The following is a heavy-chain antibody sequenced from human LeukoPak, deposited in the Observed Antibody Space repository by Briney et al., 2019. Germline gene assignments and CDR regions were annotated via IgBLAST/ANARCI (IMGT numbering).Heavy chain of an antibody. CDR2: IYYSGST. J-gene: IGHJ4*02. V-gene: IGHV4-59*01. Sequence: SETLSLTCTVSGGSISSYYWSWIRQPPGKGLEWIGYIYYSGSTNYNPSLKSRVTISVDTSKNQFSLKLSSVTAADTAVYYCARGGAMATIEGFDYWGQGTLVTVSS. D-gene: IGHD5-12*01. CDR1: GGSISSYY. CDR3: ARGGAMATIEGFDY.